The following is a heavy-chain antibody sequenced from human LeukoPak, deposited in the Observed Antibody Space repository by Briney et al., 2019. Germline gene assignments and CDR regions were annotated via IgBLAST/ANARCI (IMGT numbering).Heavy chain of an antibody. CDR2: INTNTGNP. CDR1: GYTFNHHG. D-gene: IGHD3-10*01. CDR3: AREGWFGEFTMSTFDY. J-gene: IGHJ4*02. V-gene: IGHV7-4-1*02. Sequence: ASVKVSCKASGYTFNHHGITWVRQAPGQGLEWMGWINTNTGNPTYAQGFTGRFVFSLDTSVSTAYLQISSLKTEDTAVYYCAREGWFGEFTMSTFDYWGQGTLVTISS.